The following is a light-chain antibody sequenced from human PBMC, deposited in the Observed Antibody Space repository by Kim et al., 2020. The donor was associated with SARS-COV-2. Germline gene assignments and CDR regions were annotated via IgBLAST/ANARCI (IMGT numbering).Light chain of an antibody. Sequence: LSPGDRATRSCRTSQTISSNYLAWYQQKPGQAPRLLVYGASTRATDVPDRFSGGGSATDFTLTINRLEPEDFAVYYCHQYGNSPYTFGQGTKLEIK. CDR1: QTISSNY. CDR2: GAS. CDR3: HQYGNSPYT. J-gene: IGKJ2*01. V-gene: IGKV3-20*01.